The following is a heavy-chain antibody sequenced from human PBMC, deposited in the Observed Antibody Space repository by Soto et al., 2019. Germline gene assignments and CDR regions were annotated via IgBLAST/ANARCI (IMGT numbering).Heavy chain of an antibody. CDR3: AKDGDVLLWFGELLNDAFDI. Sequence: EVQLLESGGGLVQPGGSLRLSCAASGFTFSSYAMSWVRQAPGKGLEWVSAISGSGGSTYYADSVKGQFTISRDNSKNTLYLQMNSLRAEDTAVYYCAKDGDVLLWFGELLNDAFDIWGQGTMVTVSS. D-gene: IGHD3-10*01. CDR2: ISGSGGST. J-gene: IGHJ3*02. V-gene: IGHV3-23*01. CDR1: GFTFSSYA.